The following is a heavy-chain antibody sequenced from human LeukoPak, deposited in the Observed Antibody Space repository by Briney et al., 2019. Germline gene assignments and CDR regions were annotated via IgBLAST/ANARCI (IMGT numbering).Heavy chain of an antibody. D-gene: IGHD2-2*01. CDR1: GASISSYH. V-gene: IGHV4-59*01. Sequence: PSETLSLTCSVSGASISSYHWSWIRQPPGKGLEWIGYFYYSGSTNYNPSLKSRVTISVDTSKNQFSLKLSSVTAADTAVYYCARENHVVPAVGEDHYYMDVWGKGTTVTVSS. J-gene: IGHJ6*03. CDR2: FYYSGST. CDR3: ARENHVVPAVGEDHYYMDV.